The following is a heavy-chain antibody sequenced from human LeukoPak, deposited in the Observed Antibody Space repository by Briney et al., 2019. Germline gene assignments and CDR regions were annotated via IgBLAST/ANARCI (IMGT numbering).Heavy chain of an antibody. D-gene: IGHD2-15*01. V-gene: IGHV3-48*03. CDR3: ARPYCSGGSCWSFDS. CDR2: ISGTGYTI. J-gene: IGHJ4*02. CDR1: GYTFNSYA. Sequence: GGSLRLSCAASGYTFNSYALNWVRQAPGKGLEWISYISGTGYTIYYADSVKGRFTISRDNAKTSLYLQMNSLRAEDTAVYYCARPYCSGGSCWSFDSWGQGTLVTVSS.